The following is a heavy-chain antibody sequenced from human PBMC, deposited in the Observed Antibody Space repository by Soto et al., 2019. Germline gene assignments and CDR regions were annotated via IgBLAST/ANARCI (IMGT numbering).Heavy chain of an antibody. CDR2: ISSSSSTI. J-gene: IGHJ5*02. D-gene: IGHD1-1*01. Sequence: PGGSLRLSCAASGFTFSSYSMNWVRQAPGKGLEWVSYISSSSSTIYYADSVKGRFTISRDNAKNSLYLQMNSLRDEDTAVHYCASELAALNWFDPWGQGTLVTSPQ. CDR3: ASELAALNWFDP. CDR1: GFTFSSYS. V-gene: IGHV3-48*02.